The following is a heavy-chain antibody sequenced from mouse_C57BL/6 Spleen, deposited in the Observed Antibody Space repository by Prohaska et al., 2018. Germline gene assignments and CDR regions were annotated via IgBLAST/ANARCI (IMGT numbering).Heavy chain of an antibody. V-gene: IGHV6-3*01. Sequence: EVKLEESGGGLVQPGGSMKLSCVASGFTFSNYWMNWVRQSPEKGLEWVAKIRLKSDNYATQYAESVKGRFTISRDDSKSSVYLQMNNLRAEDTGIYYCTVLGGGYFDVWGTGTTVTVSS. J-gene: IGHJ1*03. CDR2: IRLKSDNYAT. CDR1: GFTFSNYW. CDR3: TVLGGGYFDV. D-gene: IGHD4-1*01.